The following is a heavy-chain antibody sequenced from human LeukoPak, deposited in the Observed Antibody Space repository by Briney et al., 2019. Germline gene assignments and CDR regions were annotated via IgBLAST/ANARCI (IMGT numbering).Heavy chain of an antibody. Sequence: GGSLRLSCAASGFTFNSYAMSWVRQAPGKGLEWVSAISGSGGSTYYADSVKGRFTISRDNSKNTLYLQMNSLRAEDTAVYYCAKNPKETSGYYSYFDYWGQGTLVTVSS. CDR3: AKNPKETSGYYSYFDY. J-gene: IGHJ4*02. D-gene: IGHD3-22*01. CDR1: GFTFNSYA. V-gene: IGHV3-23*01. CDR2: ISGSGGST.